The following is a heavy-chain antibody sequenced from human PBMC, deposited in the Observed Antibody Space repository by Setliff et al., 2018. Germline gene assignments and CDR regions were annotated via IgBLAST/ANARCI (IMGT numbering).Heavy chain of an antibody. V-gene: IGHV3-21*01. D-gene: IGHD6-13*01. Sequence: GGSLRLSCAASGFTFSSYTMNWVRQAPGQWLEWVSSIDSSSTWIYYADSVKGRFTISRDNAKNSLYLQMDSLRAEDTAVYYCTTRTAAVRSFDTWGQGTLVTVSS. CDR3: TTRTAAVRSFDT. J-gene: IGHJ4*02. CDR1: GFTFSSYT. CDR2: IDSSSTWI.